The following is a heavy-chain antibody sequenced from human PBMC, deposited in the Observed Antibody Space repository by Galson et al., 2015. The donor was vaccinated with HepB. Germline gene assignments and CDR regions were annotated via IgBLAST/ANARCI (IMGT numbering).Heavy chain of an antibody. J-gene: IGHJ4*02. CDR2: ISYDGSDK. Sequence: SLRLSCAASGFSFSNYGMHWVRQAPGKGLEWVAVISYDGSDKYYADSVKGRFTISRDNSKNTLYLQMNSLRAEDTAVYYCARDYWLGEFDYWGQGTLVTVSS. CDR3: ARDYWLGEFDY. D-gene: IGHD6-19*01. V-gene: IGHV3-30*03. CDR1: GFSFSNYG.